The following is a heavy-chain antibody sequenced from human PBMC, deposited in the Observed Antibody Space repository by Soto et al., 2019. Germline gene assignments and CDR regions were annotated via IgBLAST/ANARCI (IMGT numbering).Heavy chain of an antibody. CDR2: IYYSGST. CDR3: ARDKVGDYGDYYFDY. Sequence: SETLSLTCIVSGGSISSGDYYWSWIRQPPGKGLEWIGYIYYSGSTYYNPSLKSRVTISVDTSKNQFSLKLSSVTAADTAVYYCARDKVGDYGDYYFDYWGQGTLITVSS. V-gene: IGHV4-30-4*01. J-gene: IGHJ4*02. CDR1: GGSISSGDYY. D-gene: IGHD4-17*01.